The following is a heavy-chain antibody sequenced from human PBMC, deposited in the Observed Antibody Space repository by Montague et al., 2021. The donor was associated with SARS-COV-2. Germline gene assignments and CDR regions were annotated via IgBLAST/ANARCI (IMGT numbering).Heavy chain of an antibody. CDR1: GDSISRYY. V-gene: IGHV4-4*07. Sequence: SETLSLTCSVSGDSISRYYWSWIRQAAGKGLEWIGRIYKGGNDNYNPALQSRVSMSVDTLKSQVSLNVTSVTAADTAVYYCARAIWHLDVWGRGILVTVSS. CDR3: ARAIWHLDV. CDR2: IYKGGND. J-gene: IGHJ2*01.